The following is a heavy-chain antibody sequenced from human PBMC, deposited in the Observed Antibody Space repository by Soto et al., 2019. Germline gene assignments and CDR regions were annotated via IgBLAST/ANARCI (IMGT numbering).Heavy chain of an antibody. V-gene: IGHV1-46*01. CDR1: GYTFTNYY. CDR2: INPSGGST. J-gene: IGHJ6*02. D-gene: IGHD6-25*01. Sequence: QVQLVQSGAEVKKPGASVKVSCKASGYTFTNYYMHWVRQAPRQGLEWMGIINPSGGSTSYAQKSQGRVTMTSDTATSTVYMEPSSLRSEVTAVYYCARGDGRGSSGFYYYHGMDVWGHGTTGTVSS. CDR3: ARGDGRGSSGFYYYHGMDV.